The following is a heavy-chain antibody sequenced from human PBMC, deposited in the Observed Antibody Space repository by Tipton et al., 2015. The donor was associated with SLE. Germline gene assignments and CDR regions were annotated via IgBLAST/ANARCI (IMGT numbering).Heavy chain of an antibody. CDR3: ARHDTNYGRNWFDP. V-gene: IGHV4-38-2*01. D-gene: IGHD2-8*01. CDR1: GYSIISDYW. Sequence: TLSLTCAVSGYSIISDYWWGWIRQTPGKGLEWIGEINHSGSTNYNPSLKSRVTMSVDTSKNHFSLKLSSVTAADTAVYYCARHDTNYGRNWFDPWGQGTLVTVSS. CDR2: INHSGST. J-gene: IGHJ5*02.